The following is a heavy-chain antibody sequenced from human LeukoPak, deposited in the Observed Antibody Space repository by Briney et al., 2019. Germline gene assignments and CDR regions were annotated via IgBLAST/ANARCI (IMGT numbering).Heavy chain of an antibody. J-gene: IGHJ4*02. Sequence: RGSLRLSCAASGFTFTSHSMNWVRQAPGKGLEWVSSISSSGSYIHYADSLKGRFIISRDNAKNSLYLQMNSLRAEDTAVYYCARLQWETPDYWGQGTLVTVSS. V-gene: IGHV3-21*01. D-gene: IGHD1-26*01. CDR1: GFTFTSHS. CDR2: ISSSGSYI. CDR3: ARLQWETPDY.